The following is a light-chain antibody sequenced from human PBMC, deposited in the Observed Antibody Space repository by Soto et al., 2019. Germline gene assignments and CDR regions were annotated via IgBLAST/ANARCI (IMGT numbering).Light chain of an antibody. CDR3: SSYTGSSTPVV. CDR2: DVS. J-gene: IGLJ2*01. V-gene: IGLV2-14*01. Sequence: QSVLTQPASVSGSPGQSITISCTGTSSDFGGYNYVSWYQQHPGKAPKRMIYDVSNRPSGVSNRFSGSKSGNTASLTISGLQAEDEADYYCSSYTGSSTPVVFGGGTKLTVL. CDR1: SSDFGGYNY.